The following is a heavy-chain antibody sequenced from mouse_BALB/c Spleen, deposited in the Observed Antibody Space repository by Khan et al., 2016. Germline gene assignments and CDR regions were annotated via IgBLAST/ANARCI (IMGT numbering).Heavy chain of an antibody. CDR1: GYTFSSYW. V-gene: IGHV1-9*01. CDR2: ILPGSGST. CDR3: ARTDRRGYFDY. Sequence: QVQLQQSGAELMKPGASVKISCKATGYTFSSYWIEWVKQRPGHGLEWNGEILPGSGSTNYNEKFRGKATFTADTSSNTAYMQLSSLTSEDSAVHYCARTDRRGYFDYWGQGTTLTVSS. J-gene: IGHJ2*01.